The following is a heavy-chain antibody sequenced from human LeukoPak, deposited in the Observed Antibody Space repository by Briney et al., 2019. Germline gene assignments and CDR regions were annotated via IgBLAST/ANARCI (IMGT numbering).Heavy chain of an antibody. CDR1: GGTFSSYA. V-gene: IGHV1-69*13. D-gene: IGHD2-2*01. J-gene: IGHJ4*02. CDR3: ARVVPAAPYFDY. Sequence: SVKVSCKASGGTFSSYAISWVRQAPGQGLEWMGGIIPIFGTANCAQKFQGRVTITADESTSTAYMELSSLRSEDTAVYYCARVVPAAPYFDYWGQGTLVTVSS. CDR2: IIPIFGTA.